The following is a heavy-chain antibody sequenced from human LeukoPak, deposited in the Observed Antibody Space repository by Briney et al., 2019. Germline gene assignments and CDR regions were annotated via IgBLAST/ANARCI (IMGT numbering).Heavy chain of an antibody. J-gene: IGHJ4*02. V-gene: IGHV4-39*01. Sequence: SETLSLTCTVPGGSISSSSYYWGWIRQPPGKGLEWIGSIYYSGSTYYNPSLKSRVTISVDTSKKQFSLKLSSVTAADAAVYYCARFSSGWYSGDYWGQGTLVTVSS. CDR3: ARFSSGWYSGDY. CDR2: IYYSGST. CDR1: GGSISSSSYY. D-gene: IGHD6-19*01.